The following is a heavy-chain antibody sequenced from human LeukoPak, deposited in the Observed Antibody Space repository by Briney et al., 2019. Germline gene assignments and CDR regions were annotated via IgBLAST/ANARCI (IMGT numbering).Heavy chain of an antibody. J-gene: IGHJ3*02. CDR1: GFTFSSYA. V-gene: IGHV3-64*01. Sequence: GGSLRLPCAASGFTFSSYAMHWVRQAPGKGLEYVSAISSNGGSTYYANSVKGRFTISRDNSKNTLYLQMGSLRAEDMAVYYCARYYYDSSGYYAAFDIWGQGTMVTVSS. CDR2: ISSNGGST. D-gene: IGHD3-22*01. CDR3: ARYYYDSSGYYAAFDI.